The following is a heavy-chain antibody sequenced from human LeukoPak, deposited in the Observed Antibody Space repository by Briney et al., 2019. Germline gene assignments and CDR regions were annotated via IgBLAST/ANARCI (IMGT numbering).Heavy chain of an antibody. V-gene: IGHV4-61*08. J-gene: IGHJ5*02. Sequence: SETLSLTCTVSGGSISSGDYYWSWIRQPPGKGLEWIGYIYYSGSTYYNPSLKSRVTISVDTSKNQFSLKLSSVTAADTAVYYCAKRMAGTNCFDPWGQGTLVTVSS. CDR2: IYYSGST. CDR1: GGSISSGDYY. D-gene: IGHD1-1*01. CDR3: AKRMAGTNCFDP.